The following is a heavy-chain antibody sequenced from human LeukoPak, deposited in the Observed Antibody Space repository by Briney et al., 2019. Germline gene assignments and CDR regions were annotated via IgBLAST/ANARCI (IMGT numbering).Heavy chain of an antibody. CDR1: GFTFSSYA. V-gene: IGHV3-30-3*01. CDR3: ARGLLPLRGGRIDY. CDR2: ISYDGSNK. D-gene: IGHD1-26*01. Sequence: GGSLRLSCAASGFTFSSYAMHWVCQAPGKGLEWVAVISYDGSNKYYADSVKGRFTISRDNSKNTLYLQMNSLRAEDTAVYYCARGLLPLRGGRIDYWGQGTLVTVSS. J-gene: IGHJ4*02.